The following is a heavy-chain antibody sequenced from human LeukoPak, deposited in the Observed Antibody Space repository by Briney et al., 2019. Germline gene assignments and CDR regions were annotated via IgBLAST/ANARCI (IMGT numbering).Heavy chain of an antibody. CDR2: ISSSGSTM. Sequence: GGSLRLSCAASGFTFSSYEMNWVRQAPGKGLEWVSYISSSGSTMYYADSVKGRFTISRDNAKNSLYLQMNSLRAEDTAVYYCASAPEVVWWGHGTLVTVSS. CDR3: ASAPEVVW. J-gene: IGHJ4*01. V-gene: IGHV3-48*03. D-gene: IGHD2-8*02. CDR1: GFTFSSYE.